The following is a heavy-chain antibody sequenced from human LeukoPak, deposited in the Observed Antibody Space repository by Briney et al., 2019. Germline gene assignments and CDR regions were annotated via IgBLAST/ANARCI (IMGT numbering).Heavy chain of an antibody. CDR2: IKSKTDGGTT. CDR3: TTYCILPSCPRTYFQH. V-gene: IGHV3-15*01. CDR1: GFTFSNAW. D-gene: IGHD2-2*01. J-gene: IGHJ1*01. Sequence: WESLSLSCAASGFTFSNAWRSWVRQPPGKGLEWVGRIKSKTDGGTTDYAAPVKGRFTISRDDSKNTLYLQMNSLKNEDTAVYYCTTYCILPSCPRTYFQHWGQGTLVTVSS.